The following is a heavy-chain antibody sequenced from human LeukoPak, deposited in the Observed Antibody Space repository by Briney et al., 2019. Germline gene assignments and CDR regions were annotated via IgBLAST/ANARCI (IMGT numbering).Heavy chain of an antibody. CDR1: GFTFSSYE. D-gene: IGHD3-9*01. Sequence: GGSLRLSCAASGFTFSSYEMNWVRQAPGKGLEWVSYISSSGSTIYYADSVKGRFTISRDNAKNSLYLQMNSLRAEDTAVYYCARGVRDILSGYYTDYYFYYMDVWGKGTTVTVSS. CDR3: ARGVRDILSGYYTDYYFYYMDV. CDR2: ISSSGSTI. J-gene: IGHJ6*03. V-gene: IGHV3-48*03.